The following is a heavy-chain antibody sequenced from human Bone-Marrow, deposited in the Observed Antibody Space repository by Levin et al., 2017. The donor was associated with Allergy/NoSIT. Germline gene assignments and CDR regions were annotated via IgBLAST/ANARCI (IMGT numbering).Heavy chain of an antibody. CDR3: ARSRSPYYFYMDV. CDR2: LLPILGAA. Sequence: SVKVSCKASGDTFNNDTIAWVRKAPGQGLEWVGGLLPILGAAIYAQNFKGRATITAARSMSTVYMDLSSLRSDDTAIYFCARSRSPYYFYMDVWGTGTMVTVSS. CDR1: GDTFNNDT. V-gene: IGHV1-69*08. D-gene: IGHD3-10*01. J-gene: IGHJ6*03.